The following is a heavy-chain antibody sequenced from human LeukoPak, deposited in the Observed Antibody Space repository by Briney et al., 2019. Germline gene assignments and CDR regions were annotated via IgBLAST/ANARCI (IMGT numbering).Heavy chain of an antibody. CDR1: GGSFSGYY. CDR2: INHSGST. D-gene: IGHD5-12*01. J-gene: IGHJ6*02. V-gene: IGHV4-34*01. Sequence: SETLSLTCAVYGGSFSGYYWSWIRQPPGKGLEWIGEINHSGSTNYNPSLKSRVTISVDTSKNQFSLKLSSVTAADTAVYYCARLDIVATITVGMRYYYYGMDVWGQGTTVTVSS. CDR3: ARLDIVATITVGMRYYYYGMDV.